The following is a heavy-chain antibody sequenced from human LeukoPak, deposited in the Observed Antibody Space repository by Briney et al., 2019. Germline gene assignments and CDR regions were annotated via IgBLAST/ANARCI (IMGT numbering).Heavy chain of an antibody. CDR2: ISDTGDNI. CDR1: GFTFSGYA. J-gene: IGHJ4*02. D-gene: IGHD2-21*01. Sequence: GGSLRLSCAASGFTFSGYAMKWVRQAPGKGLEWVSGISDTGDNIYYADSVKGRFTISRDNSKNTLYLQMNNLRAEDTAVYYCAKDYPPIVVIDWGQGTLDTVSS. V-gene: IGHV3-23*01. CDR3: AKDYPPIVVID.